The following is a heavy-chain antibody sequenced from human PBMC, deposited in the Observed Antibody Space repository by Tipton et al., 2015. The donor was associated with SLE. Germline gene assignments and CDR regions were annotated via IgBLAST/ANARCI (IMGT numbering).Heavy chain of an antibody. CDR1: GGSFSGYY. V-gene: IGHV4-34*01. J-gene: IGHJ4*02. CDR2: INHSGST. Sequence: TLSLTCAVYGGSFSGYYWSWIRQPPGKGLEWIGEINHSGSTNYNPSLKSRVTISVDTSKNQFSLKLSSVTAADTAVYYCARVQSYYYDTSGYSGWGQGTLVTVSS. D-gene: IGHD3-22*01. CDR3: ARVQSYYYDTSGYSG.